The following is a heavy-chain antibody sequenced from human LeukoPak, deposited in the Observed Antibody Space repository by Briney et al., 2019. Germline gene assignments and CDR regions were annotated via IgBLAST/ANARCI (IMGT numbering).Heavy chain of an antibody. CDR1: GFTFSSYA. V-gene: IGHV3-23*01. D-gene: IGHD2-15*01. Sequence: GGSLRLSCAASGFTFSSYAMSWVRQAPGKGLEWVSAISGSGGSTYYADSVKGRFTISRDNSKNTLYLQMNSLRAEDTAVYYCAKGGYCSGGSCYEVGANWFDPWGQGTLVTVSS. J-gene: IGHJ5*02. CDR2: ISGSGGST. CDR3: AKGGYCSGGSCYEVGANWFDP.